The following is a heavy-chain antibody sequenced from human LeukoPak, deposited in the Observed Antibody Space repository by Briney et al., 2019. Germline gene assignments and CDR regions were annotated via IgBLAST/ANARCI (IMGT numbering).Heavy chain of an antibody. V-gene: IGHV1-18*01. CDR2: ISTSNGNS. CDR3: ARDWGPANSIDFDY. Sequence: ASVKVSCKASGYTFITQGISWVRQAPGQGLEWMGWISTSNGNSKYAQKFQGRVTMTTDTSATTVYMELTSLRSGDTAVYYCARDWGPANSIDFDYWGQGTLVTVSS. CDR1: GYTFITQG. D-gene: IGHD2/OR15-2a*01. J-gene: IGHJ4*02.